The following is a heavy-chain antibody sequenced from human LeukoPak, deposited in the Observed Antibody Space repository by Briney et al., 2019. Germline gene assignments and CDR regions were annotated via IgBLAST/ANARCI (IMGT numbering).Heavy chain of an antibody. CDR2: IYPGDSDT. CDR1: GYTFSDHW. J-gene: IGHJ2*01. Sequence: GESLKISCKGFGYTFSDHWIGWVRQMPGKGLEWMGIIYPGDSDTRYSPSFQGQVTISADKSITTAYLQWSSLKASDTAMYYCARHYSGYYPGEVDLWGRGTLVSVSS. CDR3: ARHYSGYYPGEVDL. D-gene: IGHD3-22*01. V-gene: IGHV5-51*01.